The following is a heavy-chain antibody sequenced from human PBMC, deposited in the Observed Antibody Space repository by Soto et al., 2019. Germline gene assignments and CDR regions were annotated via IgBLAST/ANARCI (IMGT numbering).Heavy chain of an antibody. D-gene: IGHD3-16*01. Sequence: GGSLRLSCGAPGVTFKDYGMHWVRQAPGKGLEWVAVISYDGKQTYYADSVKGRFTISKDKSKRTLFLQMNSLRVDDPAVYYCARDGWGSNWYFDLWGRGTLVTVSS. J-gene: IGHJ2*01. CDR2: ISYDGKQT. V-gene: IGHV3-30*03. CDR1: GVTFKDYG. CDR3: ARDGWGSNWYFDL.